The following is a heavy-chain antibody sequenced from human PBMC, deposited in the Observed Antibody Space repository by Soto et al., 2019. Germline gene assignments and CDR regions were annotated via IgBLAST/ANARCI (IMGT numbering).Heavy chain of an antibody. CDR3: ASEYCSGGRCYYYGMDV. Sequence: QVQLVESGGGGVQPGRSLRLSCAASGFTFSSYGMHWVRQAPDKGLEWVAVIWYDGSNKYYADSVKGRFTISRDNSKNTLYLQMNSLRAEDTAVYYCASEYCSGGRCYYYGMDVWGQGTTVTVSS. CDR2: IWYDGSNK. CDR1: GFTFSSYG. J-gene: IGHJ6*02. D-gene: IGHD2-15*01. V-gene: IGHV3-33*01.